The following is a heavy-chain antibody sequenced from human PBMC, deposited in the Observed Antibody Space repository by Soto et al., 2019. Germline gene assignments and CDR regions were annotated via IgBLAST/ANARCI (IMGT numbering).Heavy chain of an antibody. D-gene: IGHD3-22*01. V-gene: IGHV4-30-4*01. CDR3: ARGRRHYYDSSGYAH. CDR1: GGSISSGDYY. CDR2: IYYSGST. Sequence: LSLTCTVSGGSISSGDYYWSWIRQPPGKGLEWIGYIYYSGSTYYNPSLKSRVTISVDTSKNQFSLKLSSVTAADTAVYYRARGRRHYYDSSGYAHWGQGTLVTVSS. J-gene: IGHJ4*02.